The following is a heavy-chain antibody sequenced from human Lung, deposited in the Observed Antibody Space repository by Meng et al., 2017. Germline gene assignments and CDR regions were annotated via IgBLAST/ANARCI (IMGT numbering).Heavy chain of an antibody. D-gene: IGHD6-6*01. CDR3: ARNSSSSVVDY. CDR1: GYSFTCCG. Sequence: QVQLVQSAAVVKTPRASAKVSCKASGYSFTCCGISWVRQAPGQGLEWLGWISAYSGYTNYAQKLQGRVTMTTDTSTSTAYMELRSLSSDDTALYYCARNSSSSVVDYWGQGTLVTVSS. CDR2: ISAYSGYT. V-gene: IGHV1-18*01. J-gene: IGHJ4*02.